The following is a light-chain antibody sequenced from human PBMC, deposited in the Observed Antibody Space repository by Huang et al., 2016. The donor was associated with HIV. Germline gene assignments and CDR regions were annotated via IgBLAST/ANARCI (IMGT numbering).Light chain of an antibody. J-gene: IGKJ1*01. CDR2: QVS. CDR3: MQGTHWPGT. V-gene: IGKV2-30*01. CDR1: QSLVSSDGDIY. Sequence: DVVLTRFPLSLPVTLGQPASIFCKSSQSLVSSDGDIYLNWFQQRPGQSPRRLIYQVSKRDSGVPDRFSGSGAGTLFALRINKVEAEDVAVYYCMQGTHWPGTFGQGTNLEI.